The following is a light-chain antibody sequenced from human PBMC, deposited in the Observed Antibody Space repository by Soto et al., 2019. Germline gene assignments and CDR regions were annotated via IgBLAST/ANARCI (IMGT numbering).Light chain of an antibody. CDR2: GSS. J-gene: IGKJ5*01. CDR1: QSVSSN. CDR3: QQYTNWPPIT. V-gene: IGKV3-15*01. Sequence: DILMTQSPATLSVSPGERATLSCRASQSVSSNLAWYQQKPGQAPRLLIYGSSTRATGVPARFSGSGSGADFTLTISNLQSEDFAVYYCQQYTNWPPITFGQGTRLEIK.